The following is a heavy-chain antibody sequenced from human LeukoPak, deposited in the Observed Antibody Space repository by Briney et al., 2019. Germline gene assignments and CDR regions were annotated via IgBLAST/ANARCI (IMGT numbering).Heavy chain of an antibody. D-gene: IGHD2-2*01. CDR1: GGSITDTNYY. J-gene: IGHJ3*01. V-gene: IGHV4-39*01. Sequence: SETPSLTCSVPGGSITDTNYYWAWIRQPPGKGLEWIANIYYTGTTYYNPSLKSRVTISVDTSNNQFSLKLSSVTAADTAVYYCARDVSRTSWTWRWGQRTVVTVSS. CDR3: ARDVSRTSWTWR. CDR2: IYYTGTT.